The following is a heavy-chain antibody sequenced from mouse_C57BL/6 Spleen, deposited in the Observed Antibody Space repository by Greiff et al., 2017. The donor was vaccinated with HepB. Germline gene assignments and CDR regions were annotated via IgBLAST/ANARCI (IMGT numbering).Heavy chain of an antibody. CDR3: AKNRRDYNYFDY. Sequence: VKLQESGPGLVQPSQSLSITCTVSGFSLTSYGVHWVRQSPGKGLEWLGVIWRGGSTDYNAAFMSRLSITKDNSKSQVFFKMNSLQADDTAIYYCAKNRRDYNYFDYWGQGTTLTVSS. CDR2: IWRGGST. V-gene: IGHV2-5*01. J-gene: IGHJ2*01. D-gene: IGHD2-12*01. CDR1: GFSLTSYG.